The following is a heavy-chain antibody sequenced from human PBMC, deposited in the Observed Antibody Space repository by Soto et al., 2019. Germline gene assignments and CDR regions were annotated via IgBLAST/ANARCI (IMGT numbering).Heavy chain of an antibody. V-gene: IGHV3-15*01. D-gene: IGHD2-15*01. CDR1: GFTVSNAW. CDR3: TTADCSGGSCSSDFDY. J-gene: IGHJ4*02. Sequence: GGSLRLSCAASGFTVSNAWMSWVRQAPGKGLEWVGRIKSKTDGGATDYSAPGNGRFTNSRGDSKNTLYLQMNSLKTEDTAVYYCTTADCSGGSCSSDFDYWGQGTLVTVSS. CDR2: IKSKTDGGAT.